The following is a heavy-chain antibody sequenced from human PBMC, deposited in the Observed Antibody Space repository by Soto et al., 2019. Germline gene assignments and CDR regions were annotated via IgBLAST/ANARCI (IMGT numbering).Heavy chain of an antibody. CDR1: GFTFSSYS. Sequence: GGSLRLSCAASGFTFSSYSMNWVRQAPGKGLEWVSSISSSSYIYYADSVKGRFTISRDNAKNSLYLQMNSLRAEDTAVYYCASSKGDYIWGSYRFDYWGQGTLVTVSS. V-gene: IGHV3-21*01. CDR3: ASSKGDYIWGSYRFDY. D-gene: IGHD3-16*02. J-gene: IGHJ4*02. CDR2: ISSSSYI.